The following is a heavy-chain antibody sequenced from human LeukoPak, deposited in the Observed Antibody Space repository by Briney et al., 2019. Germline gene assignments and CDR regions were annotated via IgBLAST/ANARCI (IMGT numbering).Heavy chain of an antibody. CDR2: IYSSGST. D-gene: IGHD3-22*01. Sequence: PSETLPLTCTVSGASISTNYWNWIRQPPGKGLEWIGRIYSSGSTYYNPSLKSRVTISVDTSKNQFSLKLRSVTAADTAVYHCARSPNYFDSSGHYMYYLDVWGKGTTVTVSS. V-gene: IGHV4-4*08. J-gene: IGHJ6*03. CDR1: GASISTNY. CDR3: ARSPNYFDSSGHYMYYLDV.